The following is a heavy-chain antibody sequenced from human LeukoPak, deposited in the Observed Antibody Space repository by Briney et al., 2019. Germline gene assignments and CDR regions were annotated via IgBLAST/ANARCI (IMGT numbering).Heavy chain of an antibody. CDR1: GYTFTSYG. CDR2: ISAYNGNT. V-gene: IGHV1-18*01. J-gene: IGHJ6*02. D-gene: IGHD3-9*01. Sequence: GASVKVSCKASGYTFTSYGISWVRQAPGQGLEWMGWISAYNGNTNYAQKLQGRVTMTTDTSTSTAYMELRSLRSDDTAVYYCARDLPKPPDTIPYGEYYYYGMDVWGQGTTVTVSS. CDR3: ARDLPKPPDTIPYGEYYYYGMDV.